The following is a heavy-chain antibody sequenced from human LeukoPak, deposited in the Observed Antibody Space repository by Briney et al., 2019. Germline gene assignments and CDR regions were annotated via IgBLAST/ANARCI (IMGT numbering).Heavy chain of an antibody. CDR1: GGSISSGGYY. Sequence: SETLSLTCTVSGGSISSGGYYWSWIRQHPGKGLEWIGYIYYSGSTYYNPSLKSLVTISVDTSKNQFSLKLSSVTAADTAVYYCARDLEPPRGWFDPWGQGTLVTVSS. D-gene: IGHD1-14*01. CDR3: ARDLEPPRGWFDP. V-gene: IGHV4-31*01. J-gene: IGHJ5*02. CDR2: IYYSGST.